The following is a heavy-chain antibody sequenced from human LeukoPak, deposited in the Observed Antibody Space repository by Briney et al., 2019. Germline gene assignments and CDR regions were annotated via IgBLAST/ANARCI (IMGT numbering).Heavy chain of an antibody. Sequence: ASVKVSCKASGYTFTSYYMHWVRQAPGQGLEWMGWINPNSGGTNYAQKFQGRVTMTRDTSISTAYMELSRLRSDDTAVYYCARRFRSSRQGYNWFDPGGQGTLVTVSS. D-gene: IGHD6-13*01. CDR2: INPNSGGT. V-gene: IGHV1-2*02. CDR3: ARRFRSSRQGYNWFDP. J-gene: IGHJ5*02. CDR1: GYTFTSYY.